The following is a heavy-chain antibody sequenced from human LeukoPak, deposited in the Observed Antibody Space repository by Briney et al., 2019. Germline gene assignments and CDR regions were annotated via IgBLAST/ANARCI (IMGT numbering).Heavy chain of an antibody. CDR3: ARERVEATVTTWRYFDY. CDR2: IYTSGST. D-gene: IGHD4-11*01. V-gene: IGHV4-61*02. Sequence: SETLPLTCTVSGGSISSGSYYWSWIRQPAGKGLEWIGRIYTSGSTNYNPSLKSRVTISVDTSKNQFSLKLSSVTAADTAVYYCARERVEATVTTWRYFDYWGQGTLVTVSS. J-gene: IGHJ4*02. CDR1: GGSISSGSYY.